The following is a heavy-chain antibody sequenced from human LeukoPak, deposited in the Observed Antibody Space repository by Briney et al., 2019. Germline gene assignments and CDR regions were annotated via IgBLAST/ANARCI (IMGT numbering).Heavy chain of an antibody. Sequence: ASETLSLTCAVYGGSFSGYYWSWIRQPPGKGLEWVSAISGSGGSTYYADSVKGRFTISRDNSKNTLYLQMNSLRAEDTAVYYCAKDWALSSGHDYWGQGTLVTVSS. J-gene: IGHJ4*02. CDR2: ISGSGGST. CDR1: GGSFSGYY. D-gene: IGHD3-22*01. CDR3: AKDWALSSGHDY. V-gene: IGHV3-23*01.